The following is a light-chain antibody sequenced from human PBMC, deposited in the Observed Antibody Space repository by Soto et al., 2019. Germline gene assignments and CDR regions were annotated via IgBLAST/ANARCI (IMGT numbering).Light chain of an antibody. V-gene: IGKV3-20*01. CDR1: QSVSSSY. CDR3: QRYGSSPPLT. Sequence: EIVLMQSPGTLSLSPGERATLSCRASQSVSSSYLAWYQQKPGQAPRLLIDGASNRATGIPDRFSGSGSRTDFTLTINRLEPEDFAVYYCQRYGSSPPLTFGGGTKVEIK. CDR2: GAS. J-gene: IGKJ4*01.